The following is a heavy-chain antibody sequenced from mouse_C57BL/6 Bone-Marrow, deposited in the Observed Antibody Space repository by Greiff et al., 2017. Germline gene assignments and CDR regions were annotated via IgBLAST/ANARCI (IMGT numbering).Heavy chain of an antibody. CDR1: GYTFTSYW. CDR3: ASFSHYYGSSYGYYAMDY. J-gene: IGHJ4*01. CDR2: IYPGSGST. D-gene: IGHD1-1*01. Sequence: QVQLQQSGAELVKPGASVKMSCKASGYTFTSYWITWVKQRPGQGLEWIGDIYPGSGSTNYNEKFKSKATLTVDTSSSTAYMQLSSLTSEDSAVXYCASFSHYYGSSYGYYAMDYWGQGTSVTVSS. V-gene: IGHV1-55*01.